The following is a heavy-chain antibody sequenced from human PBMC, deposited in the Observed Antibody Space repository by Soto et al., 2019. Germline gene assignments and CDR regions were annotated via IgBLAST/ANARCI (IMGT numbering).Heavy chain of an antibody. V-gene: IGHV3-30-3*01. D-gene: IGHD3-10*01. CDR1: GFTFSSYA. Sequence: ASGFTFSSYAMHWVRQAPGKGLEWVAVISYDGSNKYYADSVKGRFTISRDNSKNTLYLQMNSLRAEDTAVYYCARGEYYSSSFDPWGQGTLVTVSS. J-gene: IGHJ5*02. CDR2: ISYDGSNK. CDR3: ARGEYYSSSFDP.